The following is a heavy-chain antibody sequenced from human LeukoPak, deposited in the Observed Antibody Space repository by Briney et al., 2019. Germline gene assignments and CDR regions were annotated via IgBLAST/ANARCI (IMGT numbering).Heavy chain of an antibody. J-gene: IGHJ4*02. V-gene: IGHV5-51*01. CDR2: IYPGDSDT. D-gene: IGHD1-26*01. Sequence: GESLKISCKISGYKLTNNWIGWVRQVPGKGLEWMGIIYPGDSDTRYSPSFQGQVTISADKSISTAYLQWSSLKASDTAMYYCARGSPVRIYDYWGQGTLVTVSS. CDR3: ARGSPVRIYDY. CDR1: GYKLTNNW.